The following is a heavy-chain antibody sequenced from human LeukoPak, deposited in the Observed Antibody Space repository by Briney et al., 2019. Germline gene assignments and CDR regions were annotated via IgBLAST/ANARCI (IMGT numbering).Heavy chain of an antibody. J-gene: IGHJ6*02. V-gene: IGHV3-30*09. CDR2: ISYDGGSK. D-gene: IGHD3-10*01. CDR3: ASARGPYYYHHMDV. CDR1: GFTFSSYA. Sequence: GGSLRLSCAASGFTFSSYAMHWVRQAPGKGLEWVAVISYDGGSKYYADSVKGRFAISRDNSKNTLYLQMNSLRAEDTAVFYCASARGPYYYHHMDVWGQGTTVTVSS.